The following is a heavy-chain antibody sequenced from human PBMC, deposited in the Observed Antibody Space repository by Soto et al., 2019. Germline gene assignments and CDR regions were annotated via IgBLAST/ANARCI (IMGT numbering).Heavy chain of an antibody. J-gene: IGHJ5*02. CDR3: ARRVYGSGSYYGNRLNWFDP. CDR1: GGSISGYY. D-gene: IGHD3-10*01. V-gene: IGHV4-59*08. CDR2: IYYSGST. Sequence: SETLSLTCTVSGGSISGYYWSWIRQPPGKGLEWIGYIYYSGSTNYNPSLKRRVTMSVDTSKNQFSLKLSSVTAADTAVYYCARRVYGSGSYYGNRLNWFDPWGQVTLVTVSS.